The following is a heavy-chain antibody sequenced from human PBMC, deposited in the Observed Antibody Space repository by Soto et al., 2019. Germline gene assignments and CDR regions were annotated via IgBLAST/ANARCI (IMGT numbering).Heavy chain of an antibody. D-gene: IGHD6-13*01. CDR1: GGSFSGYY. CDR3: ARGGSWQKYYYYYYMDV. V-gene: IGHV4-34*01. CDR2: INHSGST. Sequence: SETLSLTCAVYGGSFSGYYWSWIRQPPGKGLEWIGEINHSGSTNYNPSLKSRVTISVDTSKNQFSLKLSSVTAADTAVYYCARGGSWQKYYYYYYMDVWGKGTTVTVSS. J-gene: IGHJ6*03.